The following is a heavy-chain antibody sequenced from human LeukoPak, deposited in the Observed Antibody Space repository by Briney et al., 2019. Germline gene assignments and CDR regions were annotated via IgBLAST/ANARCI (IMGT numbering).Heavy chain of an antibody. D-gene: IGHD2/OR15-2a*01. J-gene: IGHJ4*02. CDR3: VRGFRSDY. V-gene: IGHV3-7*04. Sequence: GSLRLSCAASGFTFSTSYMTWVRQAPGKGLEWVANIKEDGSAKYYVDSVKGRFTISRDSAKNSLYLQMNSLRADDTAVYYCVRGFRSDYWGQGTLVSVSS. CDR1: GFTFSTSY. CDR2: IKEDGSAK.